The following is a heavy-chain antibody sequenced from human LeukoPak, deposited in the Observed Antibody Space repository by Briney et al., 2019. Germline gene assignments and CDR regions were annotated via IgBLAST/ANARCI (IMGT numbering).Heavy chain of an antibody. D-gene: IGHD2-15*01. J-gene: IGHJ1*01. V-gene: IGHV3-23*01. Sequence: PGGSLRLSCAASGFTFSSYAMSWVRQAPGKGLEWVSAISGSGGSTYYADSVKGRFTISRDNSKNTLYLQMNSLRAEDTAVYYCAKDLSRSRYCSGGSCYSSEYFQHWGQGTLVTVSS. CDR1: GFTFSSYA. CDR2: ISGSGGST. CDR3: AKDLSRSRYCSGGSCYSSEYFQH.